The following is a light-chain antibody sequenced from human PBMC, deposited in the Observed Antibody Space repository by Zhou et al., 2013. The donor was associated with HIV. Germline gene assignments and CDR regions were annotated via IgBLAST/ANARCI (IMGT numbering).Light chain of an antibody. J-gene: IGKJ1*01. CDR3: LQHNSYPWT. CDR2: AAS. V-gene: IGKV1-17*01. CDR1: QGIRNH. Sequence: DIQMTQSPSTLSASVGDRVTITCRASQGIRNHLNWYQQKPGKAPKRLIYAASKLQSGVPARFSGSGSGTEFTLTISSLQPEDFAIYYCLQHNSYPWTFGQGTKVEI.